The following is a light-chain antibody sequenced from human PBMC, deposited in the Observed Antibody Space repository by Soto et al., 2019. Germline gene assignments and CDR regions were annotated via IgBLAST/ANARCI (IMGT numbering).Light chain of an antibody. J-gene: IGKJ1*01. CDR2: AAS. CDR1: QDIRTD. CDR3: LQDYIYPWT. Sequence: AIQMTQSPSSLSASVGDRVTITCRASQDIRTDLGWYQQKPGKAPKLLIYAASTLQGVVPSRFSGSGSGTDFTLTISSLQPEDFATYYCLQDYIYPWTFGQGTKVEIK. V-gene: IGKV1-6*02.